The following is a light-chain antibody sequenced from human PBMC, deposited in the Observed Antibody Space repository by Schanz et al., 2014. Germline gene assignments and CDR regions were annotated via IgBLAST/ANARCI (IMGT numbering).Light chain of an antibody. J-gene: IGKJ4*01. CDR3: QQYDKWPLIT. CDR1: QSVSSSY. Sequence: EIVLTQSPATLSVSPGERATLSCRASQSVSSSYLAWYQHKPGQPPRLLIYETSTRTTDLPARFSASGSGTEFTLTISSLESEDFAVYFCQQYDKWPLITFGGGTKVE. V-gene: IGKV3-15*01. CDR2: ETS.